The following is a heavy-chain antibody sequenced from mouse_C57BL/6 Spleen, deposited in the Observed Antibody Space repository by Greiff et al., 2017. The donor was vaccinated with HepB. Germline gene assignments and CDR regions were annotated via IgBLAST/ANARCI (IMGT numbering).Heavy chain of an antibody. CDR1: GFTFSDYG. V-gene: IGHV5-17*01. CDR2: ISSGSSTI. J-gene: IGHJ3*01. Sequence: EVQLVESGGGLVKPGGSLKLSCAASGFTFSDYGMHWVRQAPEKGLEWVAYISSGSSTIYYADTVKGRFTISRDNAKNTLFLQMTSLRSEDTAMYYCATGSRGFAYWGQGTLVTVSA. D-gene: IGHD2-2*01. CDR3: ATGSRGFAY.